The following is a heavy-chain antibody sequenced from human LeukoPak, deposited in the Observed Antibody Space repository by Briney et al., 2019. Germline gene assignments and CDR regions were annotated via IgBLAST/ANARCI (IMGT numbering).Heavy chain of an antibody. CDR3: VRVAGITMVRGVIILVNTHFDY. J-gene: IGHJ4*02. V-gene: IGHV4-31*03. D-gene: IGHD3-10*01. Sequence: PSETLSLTCTVSGGSISSGGYYWSWIRQHPGKGLEWIGYIYYSGSTYYNPSLKSRVTISVDTSKNQFSLKLSSVTAADTAVYYCVRVAGITMVRGVIILVNTHFDYWGQGTLVTVSS. CDR1: GGSISSGGYY. CDR2: IYYSGST.